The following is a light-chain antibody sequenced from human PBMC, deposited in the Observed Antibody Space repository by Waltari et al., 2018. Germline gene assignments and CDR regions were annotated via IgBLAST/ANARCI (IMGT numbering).Light chain of an antibody. V-gene: IGLV1-40*01. J-gene: IGLJ2*01. CDR2: GNS. Sequence: QSVLTQPPSASGAPGLRVTITCTGSSSNIGAGYDVHWYQQLPGTAPKLLIYGNSNRPSGVPDRFSGSKSGTSASLAITGLQAEDEADYYCQSYDSSLSGSVVFGGGTKLTVL. CDR3: QSYDSSLSGSVV. CDR1: SSNIGAGYD.